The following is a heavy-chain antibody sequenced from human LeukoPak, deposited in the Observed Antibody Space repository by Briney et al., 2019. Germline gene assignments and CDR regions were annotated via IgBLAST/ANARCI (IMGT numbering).Heavy chain of an antibody. CDR3: ARLHSGWYYFDY. J-gene: IGHJ4*02. Sequence: PSETLSLTCTVSGGSISSYYWSWIRQPPGKGLEWIGYISYSGSTNYNPSLKSRVTISVDTSKNQFSLKLSSVTAADTAVYYCARLHSGWYYFDYWGQGTPVTVSS. D-gene: IGHD6-19*01. CDR2: ISYSGST. V-gene: IGHV4-59*08. CDR1: GGSISSYY.